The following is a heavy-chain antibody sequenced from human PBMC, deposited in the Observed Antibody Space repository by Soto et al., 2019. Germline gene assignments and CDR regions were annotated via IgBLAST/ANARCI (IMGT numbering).Heavy chain of an antibody. CDR1: GFTFSSYS. Sequence: EVQLVESGGGLVQPGGSVRLSCAASGFTFSSYSLNWVRQAPGKGLEWVSYISSSSSTIYYAASVKGRFTISRDNAKNSLYLQMNSLRDEDTAVYYCARDQEGCGPFDIWGQGTMVTVSS. CDR2: ISSSSSTI. J-gene: IGHJ3*02. CDR3: ARDQEGCGPFDI. D-gene: IGHD2-15*01. V-gene: IGHV3-48*02.